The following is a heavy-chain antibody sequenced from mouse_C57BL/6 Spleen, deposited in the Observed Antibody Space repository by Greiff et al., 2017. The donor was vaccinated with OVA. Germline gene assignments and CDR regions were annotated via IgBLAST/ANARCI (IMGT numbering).Heavy chain of an antibody. CDR3: ARHEGDGYYAMDY. CDR1: GFTFSSYG. J-gene: IGHJ4*01. D-gene: IGHD2-3*01. CDR2: ISSGGSYT. V-gene: IGHV5-6*01. Sequence: EVQRVESGGDLVKPGGSLKLSCAVSGFTFSSYGMSWVRQTPDKRLEWVATISSGGSYTYYPDSVKGRFTISRDNAKNTLYLQMSSLKSEDTAMYYCARHEGDGYYAMDYWGQGTSVTVSS.